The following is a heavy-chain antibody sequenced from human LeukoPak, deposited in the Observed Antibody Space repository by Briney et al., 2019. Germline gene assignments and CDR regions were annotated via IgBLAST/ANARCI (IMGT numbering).Heavy chain of an antibody. CDR1: GFTVSSNF. D-gene: IGHD3-22*01. V-gene: IGHV3-53*01. CDR3: ARATYYYDNSGYYHFDY. CDR2: IYSGGST. Sequence: GGSLRLSCAASGFTVSSNFTSWVRQAPRKGLEWVSVIYSGGSTYYADSVKGRFTISRDNSKNTLYLQMNSLRAEDTAVYYCARATYYYDNSGYYHFDYWGQGTLVTVSS. J-gene: IGHJ4*02.